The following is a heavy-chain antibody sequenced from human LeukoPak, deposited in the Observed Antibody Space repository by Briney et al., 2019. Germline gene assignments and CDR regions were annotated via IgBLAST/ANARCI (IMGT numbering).Heavy chain of an antibody. J-gene: IGHJ4*02. V-gene: IGHV3-7*01. Sequence: PGGSLRLSCAASQLSISYDWMHWVRQAPGKGLEWVASIKEDGRDIHYLDSVKGRFSISRDNAKNSLYLEMNTLGAEDTAVYYCVRGSGWFFGLWGQGSLVTVSS. D-gene: IGHD6-19*01. CDR3: VRGSGWFFGL. CDR1: QLSISYDW. CDR2: IKEDGRDI.